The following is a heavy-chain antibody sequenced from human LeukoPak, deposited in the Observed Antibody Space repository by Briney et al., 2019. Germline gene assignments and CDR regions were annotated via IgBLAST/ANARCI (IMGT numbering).Heavy chain of an antibody. Sequence: GGSLRLSCAASGFTFSRYWMHWVRQAPGKGLVWVSRINSDGSSTSYADSVKGRFTISRDNAKNTLYLQMNSLRAEDTAVYYCARDRAMVRGVNWFDPWGQGTLVTVSS. CDR1: GFTFSRYW. V-gene: IGHV3-74*01. D-gene: IGHD3-10*01. CDR3: ARDRAMVRGVNWFDP. J-gene: IGHJ5*02. CDR2: INSDGSST.